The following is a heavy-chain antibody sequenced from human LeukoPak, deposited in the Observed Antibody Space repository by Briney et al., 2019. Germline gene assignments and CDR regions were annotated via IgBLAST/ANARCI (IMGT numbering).Heavy chain of an antibody. CDR2: IIPIFGTA. J-gene: IGHJ4*02. CDR1: GGTFSSYA. V-gene: IGHV1-69*13. D-gene: IGHD5-18*01. Sequence: SVKVSCKASGGTFSSYAISWVRQAPGQGLEWMGGIIPIFGTANYAQKFQGRVTITADESTSTAYMELSSLRSEDTAVYYCARDLLTADTAMVSDYWGQGTLVTVSS. CDR3: ARDLLTADTAMVSDY.